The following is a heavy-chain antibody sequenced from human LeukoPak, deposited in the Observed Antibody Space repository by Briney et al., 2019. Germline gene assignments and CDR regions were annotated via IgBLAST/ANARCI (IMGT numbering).Heavy chain of an antibody. D-gene: IGHD6-13*01. CDR3: ARMIAAAGHANWFDP. CDR2: ISAYNGNT. CDR1: GYTFTSYG. Sequence: GASVKVSCKASGYTFTSYGISWVRQAPGQGLEWMGWISAYNGNTNYAQKLQGRVTMTTDTSTSTAYMELRSLRSDDTAVYYCARMIAAAGHANWFDPWGQGTLVTVSS. V-gene: IGHV1-18*01. J-gene: IGHJ5*02.